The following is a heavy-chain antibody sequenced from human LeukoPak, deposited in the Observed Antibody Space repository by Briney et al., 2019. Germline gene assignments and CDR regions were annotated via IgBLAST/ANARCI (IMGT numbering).Heavy chain of an antibody. V-gene: IGHV3-7*01. Sequence: GGSLTLSCAASASFSGNWMHWVRQAPGKGLEWVASIDQHGRDKYFLDSMKGRFTISRDNSKSSLYLQMNSLRAGDTAVYYCVRGSGWFFGFWGQGSLVTVSS. CDR3: VRGSGWFFGF. D-gene: IGHD6-19*01. CDR1: ASFSGNW. CDR2: IDQHGRDK. J-gene: IGHJ4*02.